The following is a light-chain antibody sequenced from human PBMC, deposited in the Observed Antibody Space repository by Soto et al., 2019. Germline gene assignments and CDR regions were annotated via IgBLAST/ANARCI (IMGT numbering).Light chain of an antibody. J-gene: IGKJ2*01. V-gene: IGKV1-5*03. CDR2: KAS. CDR1: QSISSW. Sequence: DIQMTQSPSTLSASVGDRVTITCRASQSISSWLAWYQQKPGKAPKLLIYKASSLESGVPSRFSGGGSGTEFTLTISSLQPDDFATYHCQQHSTYPYTFGQGTKLEIK. CDR3: QQHSTYPYT.